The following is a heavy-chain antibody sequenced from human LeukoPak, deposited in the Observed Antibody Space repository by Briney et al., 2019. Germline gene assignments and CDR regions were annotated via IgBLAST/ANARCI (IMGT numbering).Heavy chain of an antibody. CDR3: ARSGLDYDFWSGSDY. CDR2: INSDGSST. J-gene: IGHJ4*02. V-gene: IGHV3-74*01. CDR1: GSTFSSYW. Sequence: GGSLRLSCAASGSTFSSYWMHWVRQAPGKGLVWVSRINSDGSSTSYADSVKGRFTISRDNAKNTLYLQMNSLRAEDTAVYYCARSGLDYDFWSGSDYWGQGTLVTVSS. D-gene: IGHD3-3*01.